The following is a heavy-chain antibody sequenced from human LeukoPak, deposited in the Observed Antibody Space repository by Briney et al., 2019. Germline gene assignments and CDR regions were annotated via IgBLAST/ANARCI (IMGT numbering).Heavy chain of an antibody. CDR2: IYHSGST. V-gene: IGHV4-30-2*01. D-gene: IGHD4-17*01. CDR3: ARSDDYGDLGVY. CDR1: GGSISSDGYF. J-gene: IGHJ4*02. Sequence: PSETLSLTCSVSGGSISSDGYFWNWIRQPPGKGLEWIGYIYHSGSTYYNPSLKSRVTISVDRSKNQFSLKLSSVTAADTAVYYCARSDDYGDLGVYWGQGTLVTVSS.